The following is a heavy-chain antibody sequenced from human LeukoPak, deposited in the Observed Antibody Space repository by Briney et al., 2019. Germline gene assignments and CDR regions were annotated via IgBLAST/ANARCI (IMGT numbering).Heavy chain of an antibody. CDR2: IYYSGST. J-gene: IGHJ4*02. D-gene: IGHD2-2*01. CDR1: GGSISSSSYY. V-gene: IGHV4-39*01. Sequence: PSETLSLTCTVSGGSISSSSYYWGWIRQPPGKGLEWIGSIYYSGSTYYNPSLKSRVTISVDTSKNQFSLKLSSVTAADTAVCYCARHSCSSTSCPFDYWGQGTLVTVSS. CDR3: ARHSCSSTSCPFDY.